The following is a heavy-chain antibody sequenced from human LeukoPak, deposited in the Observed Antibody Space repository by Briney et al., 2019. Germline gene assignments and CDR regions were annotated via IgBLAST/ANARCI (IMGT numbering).Heavy chain of an antibody. D-gene: IGHD6-19*01. CDR2: INHSGST. Sequence: SETLSLTCAVYGGSFSGYYWSWIRQPPGKGLEWIGEINHSGSTNYNPSLRSRVTISVDTSKNQFPLKLSSVTAADPAVYCCARCRVTAVAGHFDYWGQGTLVTVPS. J-gene: IGHJ4*02. CDR3: ARCRVTAVAGHFDY. V-gene: IGHV4-34*01. CDR1: GGSFSGYY.